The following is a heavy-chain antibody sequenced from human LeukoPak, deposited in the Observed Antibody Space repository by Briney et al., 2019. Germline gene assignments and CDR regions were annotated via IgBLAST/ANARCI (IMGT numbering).Heavy chain of an antibody. D-gene: IGHD3-9*01. Sequence: PGGSLRLSCAASGFTVSTNYMSWVRQAPGKGLEWVSVIYSGDSTYYADSVKGRFTISRDNSKNTLYLQMNSLRAEDTAVYYCARALRYFEGYYYYYGMDVWGQGTTVTVSS. CDR3: ARALRYFEGYYYYYGMDV. CDR2: IYSGDST. CDR1: GFTVSTNY. J-gene: IGHJ6*02. V-gene: IGHV3-66*01.